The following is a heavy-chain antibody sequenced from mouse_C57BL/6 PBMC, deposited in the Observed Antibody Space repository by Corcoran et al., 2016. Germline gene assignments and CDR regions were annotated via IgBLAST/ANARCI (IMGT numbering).Heavy chain of an antibody. CDR2: IYPGDGDT. CDR3: ARYYGSSHPLDY. J-gene: IGHJ2*01. CDR1: GCAFSPYW. V-gene: IGHV1-80*01. Sequence: QPQLQESGAELVKPGASVKITYKAPGCAFSPYWMNWVKQRPGKGLEWIGQIYPGDGDTNYNGKFKGKATLTADKSSSTAYMQLSSLTSEDSAGYFCARYYGSSHPLDYWGQGTTLTVSS. D-gene: IGHD1-1*01.